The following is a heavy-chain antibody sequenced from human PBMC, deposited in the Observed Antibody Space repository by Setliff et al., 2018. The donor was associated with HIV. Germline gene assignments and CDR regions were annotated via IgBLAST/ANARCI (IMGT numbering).Heavy chain of an antibody. CDR2: ISSRGST. CDR1: GVSISSGGYY. V-gene: IGHV4-31*03. Sequence: PSETLSLTCTVSGVSISSGGYYWNWIRQHPGKGLEWIGYISSRGSTYYNPSLKSRITMSVDTSRNQVSLKLSSVTAADTAVYFCARLEKLDDISYFDYWGQGTLDTVSS. J-gene: IGHJ4*02. CDR3: ARLEKLDDISYFDY. D-gene: IGHD3-3*02.